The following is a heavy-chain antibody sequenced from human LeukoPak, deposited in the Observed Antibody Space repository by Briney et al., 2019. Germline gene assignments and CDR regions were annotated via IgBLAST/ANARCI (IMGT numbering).Heavy chain of an antibody. CDR3: ARALMTAKTYGFDI. CDR1: GFSFSSYW. V-gene: IGHV3-74*01. Sequence: GGSLRLSCAASGFSFSSYWMHWVRQAPGKGLVWVSRINGDGGTTHYADSVKDRFTVSRDNAKNTLFLQMNSLRAEDTAVYYCARALMTAKTYGFDIWGQGTMVTVSS. J-gene: IGHJ3*02. D-gene: IGHD2-21*02. CDR2: INGDGGTT.